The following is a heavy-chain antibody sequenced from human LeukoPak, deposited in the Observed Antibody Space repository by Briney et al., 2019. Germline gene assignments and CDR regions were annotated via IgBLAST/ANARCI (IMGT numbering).Heavy chain of an antibody. V-gene: IGHV4-59*01. CDR2: IYYSGST. J-gene: IGHJ5*02. D-gene: IGHD4-11*01. CDR1: GGSISSYY. CDR3: ARVSMTTVMGGWFDP. Sequence: PSETLSLTCTVSGGSISSYYWSWIRQPPGKGLEWIGYIYYSGSTNYNPSLKSRATISVDTSKNQFSLKLSSVTAADTAVYYCARVSMTTVMGGWFDPWGKGTLVSVSS.